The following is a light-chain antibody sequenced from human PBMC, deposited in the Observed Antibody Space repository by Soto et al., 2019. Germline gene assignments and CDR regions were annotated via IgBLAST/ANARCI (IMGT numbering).Light chain of an antibody. CDR1: QSVSSNY. J-gene: IGKJ2*02. CDR3: QHYTSPCT. CDR2: GAS. V-gene: IGKV3-20*01. Sequence: EIVLTQSPGTLSLSPGERATLSCRASQSVSSNYLAWYRQKPGQAPRLLIYGASSRATGIPDRFSGSGSGTDFTLTISRLEPEDFAVYYCQHYTSPCTFGQGTKLEI.